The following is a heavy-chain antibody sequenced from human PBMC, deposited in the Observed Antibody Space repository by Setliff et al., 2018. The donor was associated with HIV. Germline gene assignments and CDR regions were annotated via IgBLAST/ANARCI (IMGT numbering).Heavy chain of an antibody. CDR1: GGSMNIRY. CDR3: ARERRSNHWYSGWFDP. Sequence: PSETLSLTCTVSGGSMNIRYCSWVRQPPGKGLEWNGNIYFSGTTYYNPSLTSRVTISVDTSKNHIPLKLSSVTAAATAVYYCARERRSNHWYSGWFDPWGQGTLVTVSS. D-gene: IGHD2-21*02. CDR2: IYFSGTT. J-gene: IGHJ5*02. V-gene: IGHV4-4*08.